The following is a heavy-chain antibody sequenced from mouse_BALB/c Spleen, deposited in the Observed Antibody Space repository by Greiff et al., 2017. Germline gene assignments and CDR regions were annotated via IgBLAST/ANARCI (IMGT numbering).Heavy chain of an antibody. V-gene: IGHV8-12*01. CDR3: ARRAYYGNYWYFDV. D-gene: IGHD2-10*01. CDR2: IYWDDDK. CDR1: GFSLSTSGMG. Sequence: QVTLKESGPGILQPSQTLSLTCSFSGFSLSTSGMGVSWIRQPSGKGLEWLAHIYWDDDKRYNPSLKSRLTISKDTSRNQVFLKITSVDTADTATYYCARRAYYGNYWYFDVWGAGTTVTVSS. J-gene: IGHJ1*01.